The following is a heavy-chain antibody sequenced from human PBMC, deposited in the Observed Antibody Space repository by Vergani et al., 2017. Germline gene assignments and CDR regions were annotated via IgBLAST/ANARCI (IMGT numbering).Heavy chain of an antibody. CDR2: IIPIFGTA. J-gene: IGHJ2*01. CDR1: GGTFSSYA. Sequence: QVQLVQSGAEVKKPGSSVKVSCKASGGTFSSYAISWVRQAPGQGLEWMGGIIPIFGTANYAQKFQGRVTITADESTSTAYMELSSLRSEDTAVYYCARDLIAARRRYFDLGGRGTLVTVSS. D-gene: IGHD6-6*01. V-gene: IGHV1-69*01. CDR3: ARDLIAARRRYFDL.